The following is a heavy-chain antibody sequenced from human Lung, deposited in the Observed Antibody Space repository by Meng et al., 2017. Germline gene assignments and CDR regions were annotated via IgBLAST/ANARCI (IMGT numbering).Heavy chain of an antibody. Sequence: QVQRQESGPGLVKPSQTLSLTCTGSGGSISSSNYYWSWIRQPPGKGLEWSGHIYNSGSTYYNPSLKSRITISVDTSKNQFSLKLSSVTAADTAVYYCARGQKGYFDLWGRGTLVTVSS. V-gene: IGHV4-30-4*01. J-gene: IGHJ2*01. CDR3: ARGQKGYFDL. CDR2: IYNSGST. CDR1: GGSISSSNYY.